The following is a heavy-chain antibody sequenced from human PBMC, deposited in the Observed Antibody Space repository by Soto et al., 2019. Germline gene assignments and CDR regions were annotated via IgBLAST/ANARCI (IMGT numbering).Heavy chain of an antibody. J-gene: IGHJ4*02. CDR2: INHSGST. CDR1: SGSFSGYF. Sequence: SETLSLTCAVYSGSFSGYFWSWIRQSPEKGLEWIGEINHSGSTNYNPSLKSRVTISVDTSKNQFSLKLSSVTAADTAVYYCARDVPLSIAAAGDTDYWGQGTLVTVSS. CDR3: ARDVPLSIAAAGDTDY. D-gene: IGHD6-13*01. V-gene: IGHV4-34*01.